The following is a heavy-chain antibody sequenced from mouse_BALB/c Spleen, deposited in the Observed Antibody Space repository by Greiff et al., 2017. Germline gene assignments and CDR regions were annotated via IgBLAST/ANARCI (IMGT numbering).Heavy chain of an antibody. V-gene: IGHV2-2*02. CDR3: ARGDYDVGPFAY. CDR2: IWSGGST. J-gene: IGHJ3*01. CDR1: GFSLTSYG. D-gene: IGHD2-4*01. Sequence: QVQLKESGPGLVQPSQSLSITCTVSGFSLTSYGVHWVRQSPGKGLEWLGVIWSGGSTDYNAAFISRLSISKDNSKSQVFFKMNSLQANDTAIYYCARGDYDVGPFAYWGQGTLVTVSA.